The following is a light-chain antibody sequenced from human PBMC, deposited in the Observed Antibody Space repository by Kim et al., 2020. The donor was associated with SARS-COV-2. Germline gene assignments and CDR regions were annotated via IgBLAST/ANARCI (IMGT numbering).Light chain of an antibody. CDR2: EVT. Sequence: QSALTQPPSASGSPGQSVTISCTGTSSDIGVYNYVSWYQQYPGRAPQLMIYEVTKRPSGVPDRFSGSKSRNTASLTVSGLQADDEADYYCCSYAGNNNLVFGGGTQLTVL. V-gene: IGLV2-8*01. CDR1: SSDIGVYNY. J-gene: IGLJ3*02. CDR3: CSYAGNNNLV.